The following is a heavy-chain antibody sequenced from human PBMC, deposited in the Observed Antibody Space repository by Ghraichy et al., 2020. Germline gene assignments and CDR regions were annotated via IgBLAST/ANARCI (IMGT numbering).Heavy chain of an antibody. CDR2: INPSDGTT. V-gene: IGHV1-46*03. CDR1: GYTVTNNY. J-gene: IGHJ2*01. D-gene: IGHD6-19*01. CDR3: ARGERWRPFLWYFDL. Sequence: ASVKVSCKASGYTVTNNYVHWVRQAPGHGLEWLGIINPSDGTTSYAQKFQGRVTMSRDTSTSTVYMELSSLRSEDTAVYYCARGERWRPFLWYFDLWGRGTLVTVSS.